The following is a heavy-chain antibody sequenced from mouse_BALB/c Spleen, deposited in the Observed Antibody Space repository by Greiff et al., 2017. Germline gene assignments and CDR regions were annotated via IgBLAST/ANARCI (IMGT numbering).Heavy chain of an antibody. CDR2: IWAGGST. Sequence: VKLMESGPGLVAPSQSLSITCTVSGFSLTSYGVHWVRQPPGKGLEWLGVIWAGGSTNYNSALMSRLSISKDNSKSQVFLKMNSLQTDDTAMYYCARDHYDYEDAWFAYWGHGTLVTVSA. CDR1: GFSLTSYG. J-gene: IGHJ3*01. V-gene: IGHV2-9*02. CDR3: ARDHYDYEDAWFAY. D-gene: IGHD2-4*01.